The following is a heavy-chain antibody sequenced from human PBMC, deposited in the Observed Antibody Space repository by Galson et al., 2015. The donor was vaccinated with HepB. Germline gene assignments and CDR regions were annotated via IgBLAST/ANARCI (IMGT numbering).Heavy chain of an antibody. CDR1: GFTFSSYA. CDR3: VRGGSDSYGYGETDY. V-gene: IGHV3-64D*06. J-gene: IGHJ4*02. D-gene: IGHD5-18*01. CDR2: ISSNGGST. Sequence: SLRLSCAASGFTFSSYAMHWVRQAPGKGLEHVSAISSNGGSTYYADSVKGRFTISRDNSKNTLYLQMSSLRAEDTAVYYCVRGGSDSYGYGETDYWGQGTLVTVSS.